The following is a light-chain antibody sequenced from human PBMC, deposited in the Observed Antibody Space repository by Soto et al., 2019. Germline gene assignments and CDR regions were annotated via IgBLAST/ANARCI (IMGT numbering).Light chain of an antibody. V-gene: IGKV3-15*01. CDR2: GAS. CDR3: QQYNNWPPT. Sequence: EIVMTQSPATLSVSPGERATLSCRASQSVSSNLAWYQQKPGQAPRLLIYGASTRATDIPARFTGSGSGTEFTLTLSSLQAEDFAVYYCQQYNNWPPTFGQGTRLEIK. CDR1: QSVSSN. J-gene: IGKJ5*01.